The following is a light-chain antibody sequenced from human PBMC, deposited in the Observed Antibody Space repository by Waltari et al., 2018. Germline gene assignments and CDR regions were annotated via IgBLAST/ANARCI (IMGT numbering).Light chain of an antibody. CDR2: WAS. J-gene: IGKJ2*01. Sequence: DIVMTQSPDSLAVSLGERATVNCKSSQSVFYSSNNKNYLAWYQQKPRQPPKLLIYWASARESGVTDRFSGSGSGTDFTLTISSLQAEDVAVYYCQQYYSIPYTFGQGTKLEIK. CDR1: QSVFYSSNNKNY. V-gene: IGKV4-1*01. CDR3: QQYYSIPYT.